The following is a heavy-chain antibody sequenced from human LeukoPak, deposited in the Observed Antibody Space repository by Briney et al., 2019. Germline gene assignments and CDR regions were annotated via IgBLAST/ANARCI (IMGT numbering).Heavy chain of an antibody. CDR2: ISSSGSTI. V-gene: IGHV3-11*04. Sequence: GGSLRLSCAASGFTFSDYYMSWIRQAPGKGLEWVSYISSSGSTIYYADSVKGRFTISRDNSKNTLYLQMNSLRAEDTAVYHCAKVYSGSYFYYWGQGTLVTVSS. D-gene: IGHD1-26*01. J-gene: IGHJ4*02. CDR1: GFTFSDYY. CDR3: AKVYSGSYFYY.